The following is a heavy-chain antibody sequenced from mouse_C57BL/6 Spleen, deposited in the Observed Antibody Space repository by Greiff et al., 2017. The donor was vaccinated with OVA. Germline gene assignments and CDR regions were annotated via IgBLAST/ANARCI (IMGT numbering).Heavy chain of an antibody. CDR2: ISDGGSYT. D-gene: IGHD1-1*01. Sequence: VHLVESGGGLVKPGGSLKLSCAASGFTFSSYAMSWVRQTPEKRLEWVATISDGGSYTYYPDNVKGRFTISRDNAKNNLYLQMSHLKSEDTAMYYCARDRITTVVEGFAYWGQGTLVTVSA. J-gene: IGHJ3*01. CDR1: GFTFSSYA. V-gene: IGHV5-4*01. CDR3: ARDRITTVVEGFAY.